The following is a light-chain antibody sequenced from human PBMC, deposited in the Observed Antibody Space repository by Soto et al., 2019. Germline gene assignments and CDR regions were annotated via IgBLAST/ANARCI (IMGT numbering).Light chain of an antibody. CDR2: AAS. J-gene: IGKJ1*01. CDR1: QDIASY. Sequence: IQLSQSPSSLSASVGDRVTIACRASQDIASYLAWYQQKPGEAPKLLIYAASSLQSGVPSRFSGSGSGTDFTLTISSLQPEDFATYYCQQSYSIPWTFGQGTKVDIK. CDR3: QQSYSIPWT. V-gene: IGKV1-39*01.